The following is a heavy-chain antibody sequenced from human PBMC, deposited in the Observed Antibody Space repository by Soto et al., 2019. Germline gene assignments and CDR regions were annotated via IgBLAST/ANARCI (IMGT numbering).Heavy chain of an antibody. CDR1: GFSFDEYA. D-gene: IGHD2-2*01. Sequence: EVQLVESGGGLVQPGRSLRLSCAASGFSFDEYARHWVRQAPGKGLEWVSGVSWNSGTMVYGDSVRGRFAISRDNVKNSLYLQMNSLTTEDTALYYCAKGFCSSTRCLTYSYMDVWSKGTTVTVSS. CDR3: AKGFCSSTRCLTYSYMDV. J-gene: IGHJ6*03. CDR2: VSWNSGTM. V-gene: IGHV3-9*01.